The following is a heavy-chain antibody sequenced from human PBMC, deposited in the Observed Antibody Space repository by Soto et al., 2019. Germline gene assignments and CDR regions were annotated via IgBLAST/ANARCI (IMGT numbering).Heavy chain of an antibody. CDR1: NGSISTYY. D-gene: IGHD3-9*01. CDR3: VRDYLLTGFDT. J-gene: IGHJ5*02. V-gene: IGHV4-59*01. CDR2: VYYSGTT. Sequence: SETLSLTCTVSNGSISTYYWTWVRQPPGKGLEWIGYVYYSGTTNHNPSLKSRVGMSIDTSKNQFSLELKSVTAADTATYYCVRDYLLTGFDTWGQGTLVTVSS.